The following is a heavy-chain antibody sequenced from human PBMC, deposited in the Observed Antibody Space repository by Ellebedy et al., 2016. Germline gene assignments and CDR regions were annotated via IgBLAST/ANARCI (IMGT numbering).Heavy chain of an antibody. CDR2: INPNGGGT. Sequence: ASVKVSCXASGYTFTDYYIHWVRQAPEQGLEWMGWINPNGGGTNYAQKFQGRVTMTKDTSITTAYMELSSLRSDDAAVYYCARRASCGGDCRRGEVDNWGQGTLVTVSS. D-gene: IGHD2-21*02. J-gene: IGHJ4*02. CDR3: ARRASCGGDCRRGEVDN. V-gene: IGHV1-2*02. CDR1: GYTFTDYY.